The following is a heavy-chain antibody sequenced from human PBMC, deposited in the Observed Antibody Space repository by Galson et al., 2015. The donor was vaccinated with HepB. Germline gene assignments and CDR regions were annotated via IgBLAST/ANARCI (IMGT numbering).Heavy chain of an antibody. V-gene: IGHV1-69*13. CDR3: ARGRGCSSTSCYLRPPALPDYYYMDV. D-gene: IGHD2-2*01. Sequence: SVKVSCKASGYTFTSYYMHWVRQAPGQGLEWMGGIIPIFGTANYAQKFQGRVTITADESTSTAYMELSSLRSEDTAVYYCARGRGCSSTSCYLRPPALPDYYYMDVWGKGTTVTVSS. CDR2: IIPIFGTA. CDR1: GYTFTSYY. J-gene: IGHJ6*03.